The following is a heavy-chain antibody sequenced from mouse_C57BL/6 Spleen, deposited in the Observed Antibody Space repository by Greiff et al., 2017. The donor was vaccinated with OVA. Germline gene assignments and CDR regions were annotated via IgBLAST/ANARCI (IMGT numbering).Heavy chain of an antibody. J-gene: IGHJ2*01. Sequence: QVQLQQSGAELVRPGTSVKVSCKASGYAFTNYLIEWVKQRPGQGLEWIGVINPGSGGTNYNEKFKGKATLTADKSSSTAYMQLSSLTSEDSAVYCCARTYGSSYDFDYWGQGTTLTVSS. D-gene: IGHD1-1*01. V-gene: IGHV1-54*01. CDR1: GYAFTNYL. CDR3: ARTYGSSYDFDY. CDR2: INPGSGGT.